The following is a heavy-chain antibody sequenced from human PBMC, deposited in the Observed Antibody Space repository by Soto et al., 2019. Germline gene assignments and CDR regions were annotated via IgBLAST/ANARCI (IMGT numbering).Heavy chain of an antibody. V-gene: IGHV3-33*01. CDR3: ARGGITMVRGVIIPFYYYYYMDV. CDR1: GFTFSTYG. CDR2: IWYAGSNK. D-gene: IGHD3-10*01. J-gene: IGHJ6*03. Sequence: PGGSLRLSRAASGFTFSTYGMHWVRQAPGKGLTWFSVIWYAGSNKYYADSVKGRFTISRDNSKNTLYLQMNSLRAEDTAVYYCARGGITMVRGVIIPFYYYYYMDVWGKATTVTVYS.